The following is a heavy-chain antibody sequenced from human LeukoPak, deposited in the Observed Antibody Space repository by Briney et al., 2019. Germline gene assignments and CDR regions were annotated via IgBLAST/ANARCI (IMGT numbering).Heavy chain of an antibody. CDR1: GFTFSSYG. D-gene: IGHD2-8*01. J-gene: IGHJ4*02. CDR3: ARDPMADFDY. Sequence: GGSLRLSCAASGFTFSSYGMHWVRQAPGKGLEWVAVISSDGVSHYYADSVKGRFTISRDNSKNTLYLQMYSLRAEDTAVYYCARDPMADFDYWGQGTLVTVSS. CDR2: ISSDGVSH. V-gene: IGHV3-30*19.